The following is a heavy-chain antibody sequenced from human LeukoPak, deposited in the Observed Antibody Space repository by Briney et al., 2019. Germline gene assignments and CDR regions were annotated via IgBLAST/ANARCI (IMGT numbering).Heavy chain of an antibody. CDR2: LIENDATT. CDR3: VKDYQVGNSPAFGDY. V-gene: IGHV3-23*01. J-gene: IGHJ4*02. D-gene: IGHD1-26*01. Sequence: PGGSLRLSCAASGFTFSSHAMSWVRRAPGKGLEWVSGLIENDATTYYADSVKGRFTISRDNSRNTMYLQMNSLRVEDTAVYYCVKDYQVGNSPAFGDYWGQGTLVTISS. CDR1: GFTFSSHA.